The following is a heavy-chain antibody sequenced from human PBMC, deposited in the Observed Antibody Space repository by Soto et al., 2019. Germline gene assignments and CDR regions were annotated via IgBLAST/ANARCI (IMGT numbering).Heavy chain of an antibody. Sequence: GGSVRLSCAASGFTLSSYAMSWVRQAPGKGLEWVSTSGTSGGTYYADSVKGRFSISRDNSKNMLYLQMNSLRAEDSAVYYCAKRAVVEGARYFDYWGLGTLVTVSS. J-gene: IGHJ4*02. D-gene: IGHD2-15*01. CDR2: TSGTSGGT. CDR1: GFTLSSYA. V-gene: IGHV3-23*01. CDR3: AKRAVVEGARYFDY.